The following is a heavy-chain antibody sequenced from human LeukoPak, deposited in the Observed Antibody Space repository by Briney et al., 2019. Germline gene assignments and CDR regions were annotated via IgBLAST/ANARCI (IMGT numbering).Heavy chain of an antibody. D-gene: IGHD1-26*01. CDR2: INPSGGST. V-gene: IGHV1-46*01. J-gene: IGHJ4*02. Sequence: ASVKVSCKASRYTFTSYYMHWVRQAPGQGLEWMGIINPSGGSTSYAQKFQGRVTMTRDTSTSTVYMELSSLRSEDTAVYYCARAPGEAEYSGSDFDYWGQGTLVTVSS. CDR1: RYTFTSYY. CDR3: ARAPGEAEYSGSDFDY.